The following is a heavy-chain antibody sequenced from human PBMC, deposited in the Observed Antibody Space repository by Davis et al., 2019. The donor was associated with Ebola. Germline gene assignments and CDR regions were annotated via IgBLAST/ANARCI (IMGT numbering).Heavy chain of an antibody. D-gene: IGHD4-17*01. Sequence: GESLKISCAASGFTVSTHYMSWVRQAPGKGLEWISILYSGGTTYYADSVQGRFTISRDNSKNTMSLQMNNLRAEDTAVYYCTRAVTVTTVFDYWGQGTLVTVSS. J-gene: IGHJ4*02. CDR2: LYSGGTT. CDR1: GFTVSTHY. V-gene: IGHV3-53*01. CDR3: TRAVTVTTVFDY.